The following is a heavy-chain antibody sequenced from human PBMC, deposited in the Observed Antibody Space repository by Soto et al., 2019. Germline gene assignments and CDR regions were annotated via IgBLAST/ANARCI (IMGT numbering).Heavy chain of an antibody. CDR3: VKELGTIISSPVPLDY. J-gene: IGHJ4*02. CDR1: GFTFSSYA. Sequence: GGSLRLSCAASGFTFSSYAMSWVRQAPGKGLEWVSAISGSGGSTYYADSVKGRFTISRDNSKNTLYLQMNSLRAEDTAVYYCVKELGTIISSPVPLDYWGQGTLVTVSS. CDR2: ISGSGGST. D-gene: IGHD6-6*01. V-gene: IGHV3-23*01.